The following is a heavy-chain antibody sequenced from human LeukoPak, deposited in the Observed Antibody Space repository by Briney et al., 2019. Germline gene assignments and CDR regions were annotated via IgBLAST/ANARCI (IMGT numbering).Heavy chain of an antibody. J-gene: IGHJ5*02. V-gene: IGHV1-46*01. CDR1: GYTFTNYY. CDR3: ARGPHKRTYDRDNWFDP. Sequence: ASVKVSCKASGYTFTNYYMVWVRQALGQGLEWMGIINPSSGTTNYAQKFQGRVTMTRDMSTSTVYMELSSLRSEDTAVYYCARGPHKRTYDRDNWFDPWGQGTLVTVSS. D-gene: IGHD3-3*01. CDR2: INPSSGTT.